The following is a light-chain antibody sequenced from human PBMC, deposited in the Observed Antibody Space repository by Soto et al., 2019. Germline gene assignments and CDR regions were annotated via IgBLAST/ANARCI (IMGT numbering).Light chain of an antibody. CDR3: QQYGSSPFT. J-gene: IGKJ4*01. Sequence: EIVLTQSPGTLSLSPGEGASLSCRASQSVSSGALAWYQQKPGQAPRLLIYGASSRATGIPDRFSGSGSGTDFTLTISRLEPEDFAVYYCQQYGSSPFTFGGGTKVDIK. CDR2: GAS. CDR1: QSVSSGA. V-gene: IGKV3-20*01.